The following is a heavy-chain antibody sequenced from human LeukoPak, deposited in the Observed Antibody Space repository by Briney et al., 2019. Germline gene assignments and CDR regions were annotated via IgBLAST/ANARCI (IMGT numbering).Heavy chain of an antibody. V-gene: IGHV3-20*04. CDR3: ARGPSSSWYGDY. J-gene: IGHJ4*02. CDR1: GFIFDDYG. D-gene: IGHD6-13*01. CDR2: TNWNGAST. Sequence: PGGSLRLSCAASGFIFDDYGMTWVRQAPGKGLEWVSGTNWNGASTGYADSVKGRFTISRDNAKNSLYLQMNSLRAEDTALYYCARGPSSSWYGDYWGQGTLVTVSS.